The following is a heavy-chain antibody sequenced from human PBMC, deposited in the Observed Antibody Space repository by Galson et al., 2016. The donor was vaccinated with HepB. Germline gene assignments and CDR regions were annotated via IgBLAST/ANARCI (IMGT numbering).Heavy chain of an antibody. CDR3: ARGLGYSGYDWGFYYYGMDA. J-gene: IGHJ6*02. CDR2: MNPNSDDT. Sequence: SVKVSCKASGYTFTSYGINWVRQATGQGLEWMGRMNPNSDDTDYSQKFQGRLTMTRDTSKSTAYMELSSLRSEDTAMYYCARGLGYSGYDWGFYYYGMDAWGQGTTVTVSS. V-gene: IGHV1-8*02. CDR1: GYTFTSYG. D-gene: IGHD5-12*01.